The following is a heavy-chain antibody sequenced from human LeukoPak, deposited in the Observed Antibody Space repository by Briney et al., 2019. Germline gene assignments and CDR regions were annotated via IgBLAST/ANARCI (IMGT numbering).Heavy chain of an antibody. Sequence: SETLSLTCTVSGGSISSFYWNWLRQPAGKGLEWIGRLLTGGSTIYNPSLKSRVTISVDKSKNQFSLKLSSVTAADTAVYYCARDEGSGHYDSWGQGTLVTVSS. D-gene: IGHD3-3*01. CDR3: ARDEGSGHYDS. J-gene: IGHJ4*02. V-gene: IGHV4-4*07. CDR2: LLTGGST. CDR1: GGSISSFY.